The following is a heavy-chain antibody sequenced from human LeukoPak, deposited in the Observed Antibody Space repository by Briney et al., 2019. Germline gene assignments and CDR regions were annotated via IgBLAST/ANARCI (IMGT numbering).Heavy chain of an antibody. D-gene: IGHD6-19*01. J-gene: IGHJ4*02. V-gene: IGHV1-58*02. CDR1: GFTFSSSA. Sequence: GTSVKVSFKASGFTFSSSAMQWVRPARGQRLEGIGWIVVGSGNTNYAQKFQERVTITRDMSTSTAYMELSSLRSEDTAVYYCAADRAYSSGWYEFDYWGQGTLVTVSS. CDR3: AADRAYSSGWYEFDY. CDR2: IVVGSGNT.